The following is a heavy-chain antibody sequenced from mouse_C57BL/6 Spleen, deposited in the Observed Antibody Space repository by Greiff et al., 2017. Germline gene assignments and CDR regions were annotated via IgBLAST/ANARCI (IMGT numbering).Heavy chain of an antibody. Sequence: VQLQQPGAELVMPGASVKLSCKASGYTFTSYWMHWVKQRPGQGLEWIGEIDPSDSYTNYNQKFKGKSTLTVDKSSSTAYMQLSSLTSEDSAVYYCARGTGGYFDYWGKGTTLTVSS. CDR3: ARGTGGYFDY. CDR1: GYTFTSYW. J-gene: IGHJ2*01. D-gene: IGHD4-1*01. V-gene: IGHV1-69*01. CDR2: IDPSDSYT.